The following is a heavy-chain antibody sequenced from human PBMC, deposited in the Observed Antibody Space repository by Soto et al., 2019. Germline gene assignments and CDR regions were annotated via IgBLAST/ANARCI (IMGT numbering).Heavy chain of an antibody. CDR3: AREFWSGTFDY. CDR2: IIPIFGTA. J-gene: IGHJ4*02. Sequence: SVKVSCKASGCTFSSYAISCVRQAPGQGLEWMGGIIPIFGTANYAQKFQGRVTITADESTSTAYMELSSLRSEDTAVYYCAREFWSGTFDYWGQGTLVTVSS. CDR1: GCTFSSYA. D-gene: IGHD3-3*01. V-gene: IGHV1-69*13.